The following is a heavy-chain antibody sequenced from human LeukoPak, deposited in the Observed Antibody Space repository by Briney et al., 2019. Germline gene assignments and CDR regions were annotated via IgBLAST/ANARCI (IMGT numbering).Heavy chain of an antibody. J-gene: IGHJ4*02. CDR2: ISSSSSYI. Sequence: KPGGSLKLSCAASGFTFSSYSMNLVRQAPGKGLEWVSSISSSSSYIYYADSVKGRFTISRDNAKNSLYLQMNSLRAEDTAVYYCARVRPPPINIFDYWGQGTLVTVSS. CDR3: ARVRPPPINIFDY. CDR1: GFTFSSYS. V-gene: IGHV3-21*01. D-gene: IGHD1-14*01.